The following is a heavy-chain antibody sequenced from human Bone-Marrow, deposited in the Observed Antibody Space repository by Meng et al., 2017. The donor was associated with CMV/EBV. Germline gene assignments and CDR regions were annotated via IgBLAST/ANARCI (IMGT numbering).Heavy chain of an antibody. CDR1: GGTFSSYA. J-gene: IGHJ5*02. Sequence: SGGTFSSYAISWVRQAPGQGLEWMGGIIPIFGTANYAQKFQGRVTITADKSTSTAYMELSSLRSEDTAVYYCARDHDSRGTSGWLDPWGQGTLVTVSS. CDR2: IIPIFGTA. V-gene: IGHV1-69*06. D-gene: IGHD4-11*01. CDR3: ARDHDSRGTSGWLDP.